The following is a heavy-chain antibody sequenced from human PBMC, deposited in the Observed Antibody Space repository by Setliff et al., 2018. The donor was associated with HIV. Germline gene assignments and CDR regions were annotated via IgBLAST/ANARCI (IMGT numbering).Heavy chain of an antibody. CDR2: IYHSGST. J-gene: IGHJ4*02. CDR1: GYSISSGYY. Sequence: SETLSLTCAVSGYSISSGYYWGWIRQPPGKGLEWIGSIYHSGSTYNNPSLKSRVTISVDSSKNQFSLKLSSVTAADTAVYYCARIVATITCYDYWGQGTLVTVSS. CDR3: ARIVATITCYDY. V-gene: IGHV4-38-2*01. D-gene: IGHD5-12*01.